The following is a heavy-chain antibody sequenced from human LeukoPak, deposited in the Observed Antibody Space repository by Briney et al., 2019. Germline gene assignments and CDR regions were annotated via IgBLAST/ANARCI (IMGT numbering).Heavy chain of an antibody. D-gene: IGHD3-22*01. CDR1: GFTFRSYA. CDR3: AKDTPYYYDSSGYYES. CDR2: ISDSGGST. V-gene: IGHV3-23*01. Sequence: GGSLRLSCAASGFTFRSYAMSWVRQAPGKGLEWVSGISDSGGSTYYADSVEGRFTISRDNSKNTLYLQMNSLRAEDTAVYYCAKDTPYYYDSSGYYESWGQGTLVTVSS. J-gene: IGHJ5*02.